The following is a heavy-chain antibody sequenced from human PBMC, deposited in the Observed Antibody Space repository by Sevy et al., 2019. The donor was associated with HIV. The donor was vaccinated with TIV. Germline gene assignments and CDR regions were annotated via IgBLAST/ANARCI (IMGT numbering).Heavy chain of an antibody. V-gene: IGHV3-21*01. J-gene: IGHJ4*02. CDR1: GFTFSSYS. CDR3: AREAQPSSIAVAGRGGFDY. D-gene: IGHD6-19*01. CDR2: ISSSSSYI. Sequence: GGSLRLSCAASGFTFSSYSMNWVRQAPGKGLEWVSSISSSSSYIYYADSRKGRFTISKGNAKNSLYLQMNSLRAEDTAVYYCAREAQPSSIAVAGRGGFDYWGQGTLVTVSS.